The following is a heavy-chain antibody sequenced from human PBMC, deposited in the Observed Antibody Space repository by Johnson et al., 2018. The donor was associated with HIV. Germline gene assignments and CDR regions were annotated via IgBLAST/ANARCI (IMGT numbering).Heavy chain of an antibody. J-gene: IGHJ3*02. CDR1: GFTFSSYG. CDR2: ISYDGSNK. D-gene: IGHD6-13*01. Sequence: RLSCAASGFTFSSYGMHWVRQAPGKGLEWVAVISYDGSNKYYADYVKGRFTISRDNSKNTLYLQMNSLKIEDTAVYYCNTDLAAVGSGAFDIWGQGTMVTVSS. V-gene: IGHV3-30*03. CDR3: NTDLAAVGSGAFDI.